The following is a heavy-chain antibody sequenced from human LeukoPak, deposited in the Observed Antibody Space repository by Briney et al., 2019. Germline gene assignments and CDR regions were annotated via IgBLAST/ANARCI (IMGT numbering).Heavy chain of an antibody. CDR1: GFTFSSYG. V-gene: IGHV3-30*18. CDR2: ISYDGSNK. D-gene: IGHD1-26*01. J-gene: IGHJ4*02. CDR3: AKGRRFGHSGSSFDY. Sequence: PGGSLRLSCAASGFTFSSYGMHWVCQAPGKGLEWVAVISYDGSNKYYADSVKGRFTISRDNSKNTLYLQMNSLRAEDTAVYYCAKGRRFGHSGSSFDYWGQGTLVTVSS.